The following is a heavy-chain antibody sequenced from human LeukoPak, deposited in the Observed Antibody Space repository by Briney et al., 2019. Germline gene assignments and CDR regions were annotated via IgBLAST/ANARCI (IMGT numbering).Heavy chain of an antibody. CDR3: AIDLRGDIAYLGGVLGFDY. J-gene: IGHJ4*02. V-gene: IGHV3-21*01. CDR2: ISSSSSYI. Sequence: PGGSLRLSCAASGFTFSSYSMNWVRQAPGKGLEWVSSISSSSSYIYYADSVKGRFTISRDNAKNSLYLQMNSLRAEDTAVYYCAIDLRGDIAYLGGVLGFDYWGQGTLVTVSS. CDR1: GFTFSSYS. D-gene: IGHD5-12*01.